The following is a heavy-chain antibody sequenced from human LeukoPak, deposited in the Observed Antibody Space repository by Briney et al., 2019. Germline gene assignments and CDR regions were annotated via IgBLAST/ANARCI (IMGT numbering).Heavy chain of an antibody. J-gene: IGHJ3*02. V-gene: IGHV1-2*02. CDR1: GYTFTGYY. D-gene: IGHD2-2*02. CDR3: ARDRGCSSTSCHTSAFDI. Sequence: ASVKVSCKASGYTFTGYYMHWVRQAPGQGLEWMGWIIPNSGGTNYAQKFQGRVTMTRDTSISTAYMELSRLRSDDTAVYYCARDRGCSSTSCHTSAFDIWGQGTMVTVSS. CDR2: IIPNSGGT.